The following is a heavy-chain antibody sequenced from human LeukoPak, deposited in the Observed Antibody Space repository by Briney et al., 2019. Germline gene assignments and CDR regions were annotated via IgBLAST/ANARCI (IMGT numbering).Heavy chain of an antibody. J-gene: IGHJ4*02. CDR1: GGSISSSSYY. V-gene: IGHV4-39*01. Sequence: PSETLSLTCTVSGGSISSSSYYWGWLRQPPGQGLEWIGSIYYSGSTYYNPSLKSRVTISVDTSKNQFSLKLSSVTAADTAVYYCARHPRVRGGSGPPTPYYFDYWGQGTLVTVSS. CDR3: ARHPRVRGGSGPPTPYYFDY. D-gene: IGHD3-10*01. CDR2: IYYSGST.